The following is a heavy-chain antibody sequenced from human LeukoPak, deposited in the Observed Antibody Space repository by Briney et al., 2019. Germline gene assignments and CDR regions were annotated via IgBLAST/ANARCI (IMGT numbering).Heavy chain of an antibody. Sequence: SVKVSCKASGDTFNTYGISWVRQAPGQGLEWMGGIIPILGTANNAQKFQGRVTITADESTSTVYMELSSLRSEDTAVYFCARLGCNNGSCYKYYFDYWGQGTLVTVSS. CDR3: ARLGCNNGSCYKYYFDY. J-gene: IGHJ4*02. V-gene: IGHV1-69*13. CDR2: IIPILGTA. CDR1: GDTFNTYG. D-gene: IGHD2-15*01.